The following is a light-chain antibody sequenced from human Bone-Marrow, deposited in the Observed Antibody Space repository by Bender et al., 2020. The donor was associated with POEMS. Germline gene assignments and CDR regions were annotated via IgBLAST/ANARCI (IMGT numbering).Light chain of an antibody. CDR3: AAWDAGLGGGV. J-gene: IGLJ3*02. Sequence: QSVLTQPPSASGTPGQRVTISCSGSNSNIGTNAVNWYQQFPGPAPKLLIYSDNQRPSGVPDRFYAFKSGTSAPLTISGLQSEDEADYYCAAWDAGLGGGVFGGGTKLTVL. CDR1: NSNIGTNA. CDR2: SDN. V-gene: IGLV1-44*01.